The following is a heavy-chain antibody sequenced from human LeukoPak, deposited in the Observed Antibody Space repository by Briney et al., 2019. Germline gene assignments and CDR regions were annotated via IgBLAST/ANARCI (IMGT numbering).Heavy chain of an antibody. Sequence: GASVKVSCKASGYTFTGYYMHWVRQAPGQGIEWMGWINPNSGGTNYAQKFQGRVTMTRDTSISTAYMELSRLRSDDTAVYYCARSAKLLRTFDYWGQGTLVTVSS. CDR3: ARSAKLLRTFDY. CDR2: INPNSGGT. J-gene: IGHJ4*02. V-gene: IGHV1-2*02. CDR1: GYTFTGYY. D-gene: IGHD3-22*01.